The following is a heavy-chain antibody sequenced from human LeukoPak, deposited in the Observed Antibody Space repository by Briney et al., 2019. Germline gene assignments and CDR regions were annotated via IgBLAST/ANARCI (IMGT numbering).Heavy chain of an antibody. D-gene: IGHD3-3*01. Sequence: SETLSPTCAVYGGSFKDNYWSWIRQPPGKGPEWIGEINHSGTTNYNPSLKSRVTMSLDTSKNQLSLKLNSVTAADTAVYYCARVPLRFLEPFDNWGQGTLVTVSS. V-gene: IGHV4-34*01. J-gene: IGHJ4*02. CDR3: ARVPLRFLEPFDN. CDR2: INHSGTT. CDR1: GGSFKDNY.